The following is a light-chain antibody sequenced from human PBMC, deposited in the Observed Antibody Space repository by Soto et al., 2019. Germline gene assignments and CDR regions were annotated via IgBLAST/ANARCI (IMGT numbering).Light chain of an antibody. CDR3: RQYGSSGT. Sequence: DILFAQSPGTLPLSPGEGATLSCRASQSVSNNYLAWYQQKPGKAPRRLIYGASNRATGIPDRLSGSGAGTDFTLTISRLEPEDFAVYYCRQYGSSGTFGQGTQVEIK. CDR2: GAS. J-gene: IGKJ1*01. V-gene: IGKV3-20*01. CDR1: QSVSNNY.